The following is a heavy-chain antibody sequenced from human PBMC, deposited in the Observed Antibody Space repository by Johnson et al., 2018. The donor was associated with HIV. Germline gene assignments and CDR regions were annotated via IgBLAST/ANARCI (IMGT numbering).Heavy chain of an antibody. D-gene: IGHD7-27*01. CDR1: GFTFSDSA. V-gene: IGHV3-73*02. Sequence: VQLVESGGGLVQPGGSLKLACAASGFTFSDSAMHWVRQAPGKGLEWVGRIRSKAYTYATAFAASVKGRFTISRDDSNNTAYLQMNSLRSEDTAVYFCTRGGEKGAFDIWGQGTMVTVSS. J-gene: IGHJ3*02. CDR3: TRGGEKGAFDI. CDR2: IRSKAYTYAT.